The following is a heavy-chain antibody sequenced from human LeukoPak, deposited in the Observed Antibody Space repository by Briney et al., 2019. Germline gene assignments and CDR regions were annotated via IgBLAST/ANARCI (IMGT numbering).Heavy chain of an antibody. CDR1: GFTFSDAW. CDR2: ISGGGATS. D-gene: IGHD6-13*01. J-gene: IGHJ3*02. Sequence: GGSLRLSCAASGFTFSDAWMNWVRQAPGKGLEWVSAISGGGATSYYADSVEGRFTISRDNSKNTLYLQMNSLRAEDTAIYYCAKDGSSGIAATADAFDIWGQGTMVTVSS. V-gene: IGHV3-23*01. CDR3: AKDGSSGIAATADAFDI.